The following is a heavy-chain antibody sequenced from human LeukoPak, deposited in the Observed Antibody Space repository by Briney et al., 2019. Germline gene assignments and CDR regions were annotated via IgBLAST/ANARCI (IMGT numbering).Heavy chain of an antibody. D-gene: IGHD6-19*01. J-gene: IGHJ4*02. CDR3: ARGVATLVSGSGEYRGGWYYFDY. CDR2: INHSGNT. Sequence: PSETLSLTCAVFGGSFSGYIWTWIRQPPGKGLEWIGQINHSGNTIYRPSLKSRLTISVGTSRNQFSLELSSVTAADTAVYYCARGVATLVSGSGEYRGGWYYFDYWGQGTLVTVSS. CDR1: GGSFSGYI. V-gene: IGHV4-34*01.